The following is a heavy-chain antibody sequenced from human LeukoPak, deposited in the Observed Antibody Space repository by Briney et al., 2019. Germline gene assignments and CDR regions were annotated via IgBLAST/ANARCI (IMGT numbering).Heavy chain of an antibody. CDR1: GGSISSGGYY. J-gene: IGHJ6*03. CDR3: ARGASEEYQLLSYYYYYMDV. V-gene: IGHV4-31*03. CDR2: IYYSGST. D-gene: IGHD2-2*01. Sequence: SQTLSLTCPVSGGSISSGGYYWSWIRQHPWKGLEWIGYIYYSGSTYYNPSLKSRVTISVDTSKNQFSLRLSSVTAADTAVYYCARGASEEYQLLSYYYYYMDVWGKGTTVTVSS.